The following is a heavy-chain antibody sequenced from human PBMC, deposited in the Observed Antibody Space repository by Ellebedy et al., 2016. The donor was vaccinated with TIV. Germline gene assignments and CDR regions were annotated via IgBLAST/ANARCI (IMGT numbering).Heavy chain of an antibody. CDR2: INADNGNT. CDR3: ARDDSSGYYYFNY. V-gene: IGHV1-3*01. Sequence: AASVKVSCKASEYTFTNFDIHWVRQASGQGLEWMGWINADNGNTKYSHKFQGRVTITRDTSASTAYMDLSSLRSDDTAGYYCARDDSSGYYYFNYWGQGTLVTVSS. D-gene: IGHD3-22*01. CDR1: EYTFTNFD. J-gene: IGHJ4*02.